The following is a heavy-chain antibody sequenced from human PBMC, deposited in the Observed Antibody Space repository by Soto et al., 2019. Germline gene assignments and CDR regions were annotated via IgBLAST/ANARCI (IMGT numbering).Heavy chain of an antibody. J-gene: IGHJ5*02. CDR1: GYTFTSYA. Sequence: QVQLVQSGAEVKKPGASVKVSCKASGYTFTSYAMHWVRQAPGQRLEWMGWINAGNGNTKYSQKFQGRVTITRDTSASTAYMELSILRSEDTAVYYCARNREYSSSSGFDHWGQGTLVTVSS. CDR2: INAGNGNT. D-gene: IGHD6-6*01. CDR3: ARNREYSSSSGFDH. V-gene: IGHV1-3*01.